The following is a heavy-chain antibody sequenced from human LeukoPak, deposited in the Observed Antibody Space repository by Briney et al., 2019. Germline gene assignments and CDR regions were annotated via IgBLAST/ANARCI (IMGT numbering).Heavy chain of an antibody. CDR1: GYTFTSYY. CDR2: ISAYNGNT. V-gene: IGHV1-18*04. CDR3: ARDTPQRGAFDI. Sequence: ASVKVSCKASGYTFTSYYMHWVRQAPGQGLEWMGWISAYNGNTNYAQKLQGRVTMTTDTSTSTAYMELRSLRSDDTAVYYCARDTPQRGAFDIWGQGTMVTVSS. J-gene: IGHJ3*02. D-gene: IGHD3-16*01.